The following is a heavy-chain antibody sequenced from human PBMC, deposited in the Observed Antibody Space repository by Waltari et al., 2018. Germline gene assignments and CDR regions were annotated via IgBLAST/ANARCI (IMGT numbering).Heavy chain of an antibody. CDR3: ARAGYYDSSGYYYYEYFQH. V-gene: IGHV3-48*03. D-gene: IGHD3-22*01. CDR2: ISSSGSTI. CDR1: GFTFSRYE. J-gene: IGHJ1*01. Sequence: EVQLVESGGGLVQPGGSLRLACAASGFTFSRYELNWVRQAPGKGLEWVSYISSSGSTIYYADSVKGRFTISRDNAKNSLYLQMNSLRAEDTAVYYCARAGYYDSSGYYYYEYFQHWGQGTLVTVSS.